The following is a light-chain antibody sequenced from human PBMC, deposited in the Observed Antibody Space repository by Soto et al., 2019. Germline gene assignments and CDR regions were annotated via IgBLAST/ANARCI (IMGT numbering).Light chain of an antibody. CDR3: CSYVGANTYV. CDR2: EDI. Sequence: QSALTQPASVSGSPGQSITISCSGTSSNIGGYNVVSWYQQHPGKAPKVIIYEDIKRPSGVSNRFSGSISGTTASLTISGLQADDEADYYCCSYVGANTYVFGSGTKLTVL. V-gene: IGLV2-23*01. J-gene: IGLJ1*01. CDR1: SSNIGGYNV.